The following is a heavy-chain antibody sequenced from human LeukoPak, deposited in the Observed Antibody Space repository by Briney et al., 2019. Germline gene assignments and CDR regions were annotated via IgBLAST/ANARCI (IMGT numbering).Heavy chain of an antibody. CDR2: ISDGGWT. J-gene: IGHJ4*02. D-gene: IGHD4-17*01. Sequence: GGSLKLSCAASGFTFGNAWMSWVRQAPGKGLEWVSSISDGGWTAYTDSVKGRFFISRETATNTLYLQMNSLRVEDTAVYYCAKECDYGNTSHMPCYWGQGTLVTVSS. CDR1: GFTFGNAW. V-gene: IGHV3-53*01. CDR3: AKECDYGNTSHMPCY.